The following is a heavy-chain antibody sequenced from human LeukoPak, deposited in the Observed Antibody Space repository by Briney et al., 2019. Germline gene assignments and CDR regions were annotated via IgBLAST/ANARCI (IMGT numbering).Heavy chain of an antibody. J-gene: IGHJ4*02. V-gene: IGHV4-30-4*08. CDR1: GDSINSGEHY. CDR3: ARVQYCSGGSCHNLRLFDQ. Sequence: SETLSLTCTVSGDSINSGEHYWSWIRQPPGKGLEWIGHIYHSGTTCYNPSVKSRMTISVDTSKNQFSLNLRSVTAVDTAVYYCARVQYCSGGSCHNLRLFDQWGQGTLVTVSS. D-gene: IGHD2-15*01. CDR2: IYHSGTT.